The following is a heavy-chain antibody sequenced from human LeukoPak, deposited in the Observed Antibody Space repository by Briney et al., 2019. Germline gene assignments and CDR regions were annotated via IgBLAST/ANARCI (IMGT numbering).Heavy chain of an antibody. V-gene: IGHV4-38-2*02. D-gene: IGHD3-3*01. CDR1: DYSISSGYF. CDR3: ARDLGLTISDNWFDP. Sequence: SETLSLTCTVSDYSISSGYFWTWIRQPPGKGLEWIGSIFHTGSSYYNPSLKSPVAISVDTSKNQFSLELSSVTAADTAVYYCARDLGLTISDNWFDPWGQGTLVTDSS. J-gene: IGHJ5*02. CDR2: IFHTGSS.